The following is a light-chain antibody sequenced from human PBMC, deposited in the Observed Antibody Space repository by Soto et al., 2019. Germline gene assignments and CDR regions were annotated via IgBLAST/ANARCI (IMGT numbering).Light chain of an antibody. CDR2: GAS. Sequence: DIKMTQSPSSLSASVGDRVTITCRASQSINSYLNWYQQKPGKAPKLLIYGASSLQGGVPSRFSGSGSGTDFTLTISSLQPEDFTTYSCQQSYSTPRTFGQGTKVEIK. CDR3: QQSYSTPRT. J-gene: IGKJ1*01. CDR1: QSINSY. V-gene: IGKV1-39*01.